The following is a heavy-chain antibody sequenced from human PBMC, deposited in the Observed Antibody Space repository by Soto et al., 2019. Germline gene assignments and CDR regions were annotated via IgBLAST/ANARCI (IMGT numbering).Heavy chain of an antibody. D-gene: IGHD2-2*01. CDR2: ISGSGGST. V-gene: IGHV3-23*01. Sequence: GGSLRLSCAASGFTFSSYVMSWVRQAPGKGLEWVSAISGSGGSTYYADSVKGRFTISRDNSKNTLYLQMNSLRAEDTAVYYCAKYCSSTSCARGYYMDVWGKGTTVTVSS. CDR3: AKYCSSTSCARGYYMDV. CDR1: GFTFSSYV. J-gene: IGHJ6*03.